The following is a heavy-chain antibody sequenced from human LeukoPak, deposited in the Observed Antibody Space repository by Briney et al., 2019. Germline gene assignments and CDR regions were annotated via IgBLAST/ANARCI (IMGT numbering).Heavy chain of an antibody. Sequence: GGSLRLSCAASGFTFSSYWMHWVRQAPGKGLVWVSRVNSGGSSTGYADSVKGRFTISRVNAKNTLYLQMNSLRAEDTAVYYCASDGVAAARLDSWGQGTLVTVSS. CDR2: VNSGGSST. CDR1: GFTFSSYW. CDR3: ASDGVAAARLDS. V-gene: IGHV3-74*01. J-gene: IGHJ4*02. D-gene: IGHD6-13*01.